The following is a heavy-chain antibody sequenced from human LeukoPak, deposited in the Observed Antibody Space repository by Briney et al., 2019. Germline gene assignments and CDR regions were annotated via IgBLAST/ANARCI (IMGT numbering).Heavy chain of an antibody. Sequence: GGSLRLSCAASGLTFGSYAMTWVRQAPGKGLERVSSISGGGGSTYYADSVKGRFTISRDNSKNTLYLQMNSLRVEDTAVYYCAKDLLAMTPMVSGLLCGGQGTLVTVSS. J-gene: IGHJ4*02. CDR2: ISGGGGST. CDR3: AKDLLAMTPMVSGLLC. CDR1: GLTFGSYA. D-gene: IGHD5-18*01. V-gene: IGHV3-23*01.